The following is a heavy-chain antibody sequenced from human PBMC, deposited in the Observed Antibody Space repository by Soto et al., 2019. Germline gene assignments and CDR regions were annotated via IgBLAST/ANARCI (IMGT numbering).Heavy chain of an antibody. D-gene: IGHD3-10*01. CDR3: AKGARDGSGSYSEYYYYYMDV. V-gene: IGHV3-23*01. CDR1: GFTFSNYA. Sequence: GGSLRLSCAASGFTFSNYAMSWVRQAPGKGLEWVSAISGSGGSTYYADSVKGRFTISRDNSKTTLYLQMNSLRAEDTAVYYCAKGARDGSGSYSEYYYYYMDVWGKGTTVTVSS. CDR2: ISGSGGST. J-gene: IGHJ6*03.